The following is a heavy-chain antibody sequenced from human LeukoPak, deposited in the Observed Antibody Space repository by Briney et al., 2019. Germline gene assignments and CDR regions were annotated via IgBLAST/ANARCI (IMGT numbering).Heavy chain of an antibody. CDR1: GYTFTSYA. Sequence: SVTVSCKASGYTFTSYAISWVRQAPGQGLEWMGGIIPIFGTANYAQKFQGRVTITADESTSTAYMELSSLRSEDTAVYYCARDQGLSLGSASYYYYGMDVWGQGTTVTVSS. V-gene: IGHV1-69*13. J-gene: IGHJ6*02. CDR2: IIPIFGTA. CDR3: ARDQGLSLGSASYYYYGMDV. D-gene: IGHD3-16*01.